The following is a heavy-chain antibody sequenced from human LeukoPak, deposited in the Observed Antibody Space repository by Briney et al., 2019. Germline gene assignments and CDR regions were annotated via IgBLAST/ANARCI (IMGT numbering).Heavy chain of an antibody. CDR1: GFMSSSYE. J-gene: IGHJ6*02. CDR3: GRMSEDHYYGMDV. Sequence: GGSLRLSCAASGFMSSSYEMYWVRQTPGKGLEWVSYISSSGRTILYADSVRGRFTISRDNAKNSVNLQMNSLRVEDTAVYYCGRMSEDHYYGMDVWGQGTTVTVSS. CDR2: ISSSGRTI. V-gene: IGHV3-48*03.